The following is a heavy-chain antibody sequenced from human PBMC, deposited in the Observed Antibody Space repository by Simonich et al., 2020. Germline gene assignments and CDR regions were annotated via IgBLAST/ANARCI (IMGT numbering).Heavy chain of an antibody. CDR2: IYYNGIT. CDR1: GGSISSSSYY. CDR3: ARHAGFAFDI. J-gene: IGHJ3*02. V-gene: IGHV4-39*01. D-gene: IGHD6-13*01. Sequence: QLQLQESGPGLVKPAETLSLTCTSSGGSISSSSYYWGWIRQPPGNGLEWIGCIYYNGITYYNPSLKSRGTISVDTSKNQFSLKLGSVTAADTAVYYCARHAGFAFDIWGQGTMVTVSS.